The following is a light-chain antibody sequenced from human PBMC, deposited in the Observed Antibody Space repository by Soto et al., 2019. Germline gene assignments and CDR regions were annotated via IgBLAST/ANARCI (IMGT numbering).Light chain of an antibody. Sequence: EIVLTQSPGKLSLSPGERATLSCRASQSVSTIYLAWYRQKPCQATRLLIYGTSTSATGIPDRFSGSGSVTDFTLTIRRLELADLAVYYCQQYGRTYTFGQGSKLEN. CDR2: GTS. CDR3: QQYGRTYT. CDR1: QSVSTIY. J-gene: IGKJ2*01. V-gene: IGKV3-20*01.